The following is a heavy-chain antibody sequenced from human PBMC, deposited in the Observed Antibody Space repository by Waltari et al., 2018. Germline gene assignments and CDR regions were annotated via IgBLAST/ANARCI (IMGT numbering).Heavy chain of an antibody. V-gene: IGHV4-59*01. CDR1: GGSISSYY. Sequence: QVQLQESGPGLVKPSETLSLTCTVSGGSISSYYWSWIRQPPGKGLEWIGYKYYSERSNYNPSLKGRVTISVDTSKNQFSLKLSSVTAADTAVYYCAREEGEWGEYYFDYGGQGTLVTVSS. J-gene: IGHJ4*02. CDR3: AREEGEWGEYYFDY. CDR2: KYYSERS. D-gene: IGHD3-16*01.